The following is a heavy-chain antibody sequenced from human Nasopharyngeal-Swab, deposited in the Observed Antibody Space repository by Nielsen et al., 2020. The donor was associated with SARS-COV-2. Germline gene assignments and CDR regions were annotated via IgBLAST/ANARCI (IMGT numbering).Heavy chain of an antibody. V-gene: IGHV3-48*04. J-gene: IGHJ4*02. Sequence: GESLKISCASSGFTFSSYSMNWVRQAPGKGLERVSYISSSSSTIYYADSVKGRFTISRENAKNSLYLQMNSLRAEDTAVYYCAREESGSYYPFFDYWGQGTLVTVSS. CDR1: GFTFSSYS. D-gene: IGHD1-26*01. CDR3: AREESGSYYPFFDY. CDR2: ISSSSSTI.